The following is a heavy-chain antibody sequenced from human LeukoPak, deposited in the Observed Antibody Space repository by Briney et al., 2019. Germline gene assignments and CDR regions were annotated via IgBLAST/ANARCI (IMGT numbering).Heavy chain of an antibody. Sequence: PSETLSLTCAVYGGSFSGYYWSWIRQPPGKGLEWIGEINHSGSTNYNPSLESRVTISVDTSKNQFSLKLSSVTAADTAVYYCARAHSAGGYCSSTSCYDLKYYFDYWGQGTLVTVSS. V-gene: IGHV4-34*01. CDR2: INHSGST. CDR3: ARAHSAGGYCSSTSCYDLKYYFDY. J-gene: IGHJ4*02. D-gene: IGHD2-2*01. CDR1: GGSFSGYY.